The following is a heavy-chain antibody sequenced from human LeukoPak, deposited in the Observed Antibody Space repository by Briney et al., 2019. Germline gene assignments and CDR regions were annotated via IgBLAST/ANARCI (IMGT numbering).Heavy chain of an antibody. CDR2: ISYDGSNK. J-gene: IGHJ5*02. V-gene: IGHV3-30*04. CDR3: ARDSLLGGSSGWFYWFDP. D-gene: IGHD6-19*01. Sequence: GGSLRLSCAASGFTFSSYAMLWVRPAPGKGREWVAVISYDGSNKYSADSVKGRFTISRDNSKNTLYLQMNSLRAEDTAVYYCARDSLLGGSSGWFYWFDPWGQGTLVTVSS. CDR1: GFTFSSYA.